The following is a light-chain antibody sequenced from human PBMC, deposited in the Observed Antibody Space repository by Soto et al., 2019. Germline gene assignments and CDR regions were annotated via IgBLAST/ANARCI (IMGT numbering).Light chain of an antibody. J-gene: IGLJ1*01. CDR1: NIGSKG. Sequence: SYELTQPPSVSVAPGQTARCTCGENNIGSKGVHWYQRRPGQASVLVVYDDRDRPSKIPERFSGSNSGNTATLTISRVEAGDEADYYCQVWDSSSDHYVFGTGTKLTVL. V-gene: IGLV3-21*02. CDR3: QVWDSSSDHYV. CDR2: DDR.